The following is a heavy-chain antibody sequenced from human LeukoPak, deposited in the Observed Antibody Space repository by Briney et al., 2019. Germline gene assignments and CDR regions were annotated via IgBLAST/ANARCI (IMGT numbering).Heavy chain of an antibody. CDR2: ISGNSGSI. J-gene: IGHJ3*02. Sequence: GGSLRLSCAASGFTFSNYWMHWVRQAPGKGLEWVSGISGNSGSIGYADSVKGRFTISRDNAKNSLFLQMNSLRTEDTALYYCAKDVSSSWALDAFDIWGQGTMVTVSS. D-gene: IGHD6-13*01. CDR3: AKDVSSSWALDAFDI. V-gene: IGHV3-9*01. CDR1: GFTFSNYW.